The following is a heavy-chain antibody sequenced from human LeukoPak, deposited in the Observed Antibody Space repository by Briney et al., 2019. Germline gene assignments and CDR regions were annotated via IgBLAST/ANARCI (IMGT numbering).Heavy chain of an antibody. CDR3: ARDVLAGLIAAAYDY. J-gene: IGHJ4*02. CDR2: ISGSGGST. V-gene: IGHV3-23*01. D-gene: IGHD6-13*01. Sequence: GGSLRLSCAASGFTFSSYAMSWVRQAPGKGLEWVSAISGSGGSTYYADSVKGRFIISRDNAKNSLYLQMNSLRAEDTAVYYCARDVLAGLIAAAYDYWGQGSLVTVSS. CDR1: GFTFSSYA.